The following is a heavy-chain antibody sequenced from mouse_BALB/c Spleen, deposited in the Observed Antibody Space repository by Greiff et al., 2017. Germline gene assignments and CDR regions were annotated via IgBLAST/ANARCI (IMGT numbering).Heavy chain of an antibody. CDR3: ARDRAFAY. Sequence: EVQGVESGGGFVQPGGSLRLSCATSGFTFTDYYMSWVRQPPGKALEWLGFIRNKANGYTTEYSASVKGRFTISRDNSQSILYLQMNTLRAEDSATYYCARDRAFAYWGQGTLVTVSA. D-gene: IGHD3-1*01. V-gene: IGHV7-3*02. J-gene: IGHJ3*01. CDR2: IRNKANGYTT. CDR1: GFTFTDYY.